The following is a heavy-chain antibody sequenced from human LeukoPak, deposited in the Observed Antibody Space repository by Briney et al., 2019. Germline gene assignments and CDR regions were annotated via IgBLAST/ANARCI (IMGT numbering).Heavy chain of an antibody. V-gene: IGHV1-2*06. D-gene: IGHD2-2*01. J-gene: IGHJ4*02. CDR1: GYTFTSYY. CDR2: INPNSGVT. Sequence: ASVKVSCKASGYTFTSYYIHWLRQAPGQGLEWLGRINPNSGVTSYAQAFQDRVTLTRDPSISTAYIELSSLTSDDTAVYYCGRSSRPLDCFDYWGQGTLVTVSS. CDR3: GRSSRPLDCFDY.